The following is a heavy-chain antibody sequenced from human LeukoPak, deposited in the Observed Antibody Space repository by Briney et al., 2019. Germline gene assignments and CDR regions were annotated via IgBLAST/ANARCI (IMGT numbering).Heavy chain of an antibody. CDR2: VSVEGIGR. Sequence: GRSLRLSCAASGFTSSSYTMYWFRQAPGKGLEWVASVSVEGIGRYFPGSVEGRFTISRDDSKNTVYLQMNNVRIEDTAVYFCATVTKVDFDYWGQGTLVTVSS. CDR3: ATVTKVDFDY. D-gene: IGHD4-11*01. J-gene: IGHJ4*02. V-gene: IGHV3-30*04. CDR1: GFTSSSYT.